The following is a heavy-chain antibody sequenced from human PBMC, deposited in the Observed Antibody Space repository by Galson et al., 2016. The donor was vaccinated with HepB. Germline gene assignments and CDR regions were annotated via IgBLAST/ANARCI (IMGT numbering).Heavy chain of an antibody. D-gene: IGHD5-24*01. Sequence: SLRLSCAASGFTFSSYWMHWVRQAPGKGLVWVSRINSDGSSTTYADSVKGRFTISRDNAKNTLYLQMNSLRAEDTAVYYCARRKATITSFDYWGQGTLVTVSS. CDR3: ARRKATITSFDY. CDR2: INSDGSST. J-gene: IGHJ4*02. V-gene: IGHV3-74*01. CDR1: GFTFSSYW.